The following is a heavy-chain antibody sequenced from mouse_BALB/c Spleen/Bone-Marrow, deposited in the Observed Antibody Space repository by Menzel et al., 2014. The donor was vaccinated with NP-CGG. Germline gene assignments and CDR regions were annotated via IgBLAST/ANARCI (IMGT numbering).Heavy chain of an antibody. CDR1: GFTFSAFY. V-gene: IGHV7-1*02. CDR2: GRDKANYYTT. D-gene: IGHD2-2*01. Sequence: EVKLVESGGGLVQPGDPLRLSCATSGFTFSAFYMAWVRQPPGKRLEWIAAGRDKANYYTTEYSASVKGRFIVSRDTPKGVPYLQMNALRAEDNAIDYCARDVGYVNDIVYWGQGTLVTVSA. CDR3: ARDVGYVNDIVY. J-gene: IGHJ3*01.